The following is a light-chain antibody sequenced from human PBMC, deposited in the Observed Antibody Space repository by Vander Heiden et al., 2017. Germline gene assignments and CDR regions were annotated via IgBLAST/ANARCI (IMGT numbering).Light chain of an antibody. CDR2: DVS. V-gene: IGLV2-14*03. CDR3: SAYTSSHTLV. Sequence: SALPQPASVPGSPGQSTTIACTATSSDVGGYNYVSWYQQRPGKAPELMIYDVSTRPSGVSNRFSGSKSGNTASLTISGLQAEDEADYYCSAYTSSHTLVFGGGTKLTVL. CDR1: SSDVGGYNY. J-gene: IGLJ3*02.